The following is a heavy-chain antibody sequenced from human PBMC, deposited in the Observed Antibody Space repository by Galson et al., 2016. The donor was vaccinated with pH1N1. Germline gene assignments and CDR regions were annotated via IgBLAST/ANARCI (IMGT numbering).Heavy chain of an antibody. CDR3: AGRLGGLYYFDY. Sequence: QSGAEVKKPGESLKISCEVSGYSFTNYWIGWARQMPGRGLEWMGIIFLGDSDTRYSPSFQGQVTISADKSITTAYLQWSSLKASDTAIYYCAGRLGGLYYFDYCGQGSLVTVSS. CDR1: GYSFTNYW. CDR2: IFLGDSDT. D-gene: IGHD2-15*01. V-gene: IGHV5-51*03. J-gene: IGHJ4*02.